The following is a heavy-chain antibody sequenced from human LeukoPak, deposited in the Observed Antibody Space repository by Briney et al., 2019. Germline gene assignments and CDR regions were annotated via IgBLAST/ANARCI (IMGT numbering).Heavy chain of an antibody. J-gene: IGHJ4*02. V-gene: IGHV3-23*01. D-gene: IGHD2-15*01. CDR2: ISAAYT. CDR3: AKFAHCSGGSCSSWDFDY. Sequence: PGESLRLSCAAPGFTFSNYAISWVRQAPGKGLEWVSAISAAYTYYADSVKGRFTISRDNSKNTVYLQMNSLRAEDSAIYYCAKFAHCSGGSCSSWDFDYWGQGTLVTVSS. CDR1: GFTFSNYA.